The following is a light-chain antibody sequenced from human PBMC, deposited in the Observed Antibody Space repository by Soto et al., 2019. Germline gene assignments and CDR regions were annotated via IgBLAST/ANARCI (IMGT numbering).Light chain of an antibody. CDR3: QQYDNSLTWT. CDR1: QSVTSSH. Sequence: IVLTQSPGTLSLSPGERATLSCRASQSVTSSHLAWYQQTPGQAPRLLIYGVSSRATGIPDRFSGSGSGTDFTLTISRLEPEDFGAYYCQQYDNSLTWTFGQGTKVEI. CDR2: GVS. J-gene: IGKJ1*01. V-gene: IGKV3-20*01.